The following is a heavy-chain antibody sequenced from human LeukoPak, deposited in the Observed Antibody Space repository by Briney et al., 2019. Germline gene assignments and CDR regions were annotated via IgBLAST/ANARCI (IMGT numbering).Heavy chain of an antibody. J-gene: IGHJ4*01. D-gene: IGHD4-17*01. CDR3: ARDRVGGDLTGVSFY. CDR2: ISAYNGNT. V-gene: IGHV1-18*01. Sequence: ASVKVSCKASGYPFDNFGLTWVRQAPGQGLEWMGWISAYNGNTHYAQKFRGRLTLTTETSTSTAYLELRSLKSDDTAVYYCARDRVGGDLTGVSFYWGQGTLVTVSS. CDR1: GYPFDNFG.